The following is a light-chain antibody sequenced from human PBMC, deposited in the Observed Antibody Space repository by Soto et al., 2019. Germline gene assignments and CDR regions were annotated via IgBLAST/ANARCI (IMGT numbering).Light chain of an antibody. Sequence: EIVLTQSPGTLSLSPGERATLSCRASQSVSSSYLAWYQQKPGQAPRLLIYGASSRATGTPDRFSGSGSGTDFTLTISRLEPEYFAVYYCQQYGSSPETFGQGTKVEIK. CDR1: QSVSSSY. CDR3: QQYGSSPET. V-gene: IGKV3-20*01. CDR2: GAS. J-gene: IGKJ1*01.